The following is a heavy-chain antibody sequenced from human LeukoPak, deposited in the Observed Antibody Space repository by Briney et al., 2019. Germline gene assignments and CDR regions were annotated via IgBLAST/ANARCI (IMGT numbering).Heavy chain of an antibody. CDR2: INHSGST. CDR3: ARAGGYGDYEDY. Sequence: KTSETLSLTCAVYGGSFSGYYWSWIRQPPGKGLEWIGEINHSGSTNYNPSLKSRVTISVDTSKNQFSLKLSSVTAADTAVYYCARAGGYGDYEDYWGQGTLVTVSS. CDR1: GGSFSGYY. D-gene: IGHD4-17*01. V-gene: IGHV4-34*01. J-gene: IGHJ4*02.